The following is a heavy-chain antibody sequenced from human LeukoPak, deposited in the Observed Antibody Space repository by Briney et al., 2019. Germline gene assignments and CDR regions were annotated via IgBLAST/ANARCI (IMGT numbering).Heavy chain of an antibody. CDR3: ARYSSSSYYYYGMDV. D-gene: IGHD6-6*01. CDR1: GFTVSSNY. CDR2: IYSGGST. V-gene: IGHV3-53*01. J-gene: IGHJ6*02. Sequence: PGGSLRLSCAASGFTVSSNYVSWVRQAPGKGLEWVSVIYSGGSTYYADSVKGRFTISRDNSKNTLYLQMNSLRAEDTAVYYCARYSSSSYYYYGMDVWGQGTTVTVSS.